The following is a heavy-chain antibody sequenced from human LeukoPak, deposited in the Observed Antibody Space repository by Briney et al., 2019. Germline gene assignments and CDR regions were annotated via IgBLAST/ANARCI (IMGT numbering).Heavy chain of an antibody. Sequence: GGSLRLSCAASGFTFSIYAMSWVRQAPGKGLEWVSGISGYGGTTYHADSVEGRFTISRDNSKNTLYLQMNSLRAEDTAVYYCAKDNFDYWGQGTLVTVSS. CDR1: GFTFSIYA. J-gene: IGHJ4*02. CDR3: AKDNFDY. CDR2: ISGYGGTT. V-gene: IGHV3-23*01.